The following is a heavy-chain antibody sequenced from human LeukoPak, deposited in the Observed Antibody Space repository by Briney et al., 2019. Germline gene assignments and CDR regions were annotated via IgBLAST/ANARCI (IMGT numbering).Heavy chain of an antibody. V-gene: IGHV4-59*08. Sequence: SETLSLTCTVSGGSISNYYWSWIRQPPGKGLEWIGHVYYSGSTNYNPSLKSRVTISVDTSKNQFSLKLSSVTAADTAVYYCARRLITIFGVGWFDPWGQGTLVTVSS. J-gene: IGHJ5*02. CDR1: GGSISNYY. CDR3: ARRLITIFGVGWFDP. CDR2: VYYSGST. D-gene: IGHD3-3*01.